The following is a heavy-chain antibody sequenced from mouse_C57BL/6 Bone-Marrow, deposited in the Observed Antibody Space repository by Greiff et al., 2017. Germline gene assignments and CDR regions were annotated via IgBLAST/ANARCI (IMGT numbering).Heavy chain of an antibody. CDR2: IDPSDSET. V-gene: IGHV1-52*01. D-gene: IGHD1-1*01. Sequence: QVQLQQPGAELVRPRSSVKLSCKASGYTFTSYWMHWVKQRPIQGLEWIGNIDPSDSETHYNQKFKDKATLTVDKSSSTAYMQLSSLTSEDSAVYYCAPTVVDWYFDVWGTGTTVTVSS. CDR3: APTVVDWYFDV. J-gene: IGHJ1*03. CDR1: GYTFTSYW.